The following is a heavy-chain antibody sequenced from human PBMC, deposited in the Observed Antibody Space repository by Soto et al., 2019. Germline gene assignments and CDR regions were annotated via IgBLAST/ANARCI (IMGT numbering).Heavy chain of an antibody. CDR2: IFSNDEK. D-gene: IGHD2-2*01. J-gene: IGHJ6*02. Sequence: QVTLKEAGPVLVKPTETLTLTCTVSGFSLSNARMGVRWIRQPPGKALEWLAHIFSNDEKSYSTSLKSRLTISKDTSKSQVVLTMTNMDPVDTATYYCARIPDCSSTSCTGSYYYYGMDVWGQGTTVTVSS. V-gene: IGHV2-26*01. CDR1: GFSLSNARMG. CDR3: ARIPDCSSTSCTGSYYYYGMDV.